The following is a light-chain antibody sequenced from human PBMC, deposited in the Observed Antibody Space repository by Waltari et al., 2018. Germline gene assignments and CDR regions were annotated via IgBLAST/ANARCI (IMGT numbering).Light chain of an antibody. CDR3: CSYTTSSTFL. CDR1: SSDVGYYNY. J-gene: IGLJ2*01. V-gene: IGLV2-14*03. Sequence: QSAPTQPPSVSGSPGQSVTISCTGTSSDVGYYNYFYWYQHHPGKAPKLMIYGVSNRPSGVSDRFSGSKSGNTASLTISGLQAEDEADYYCCSYTTSSTFLFGGGTRLTVL. CDR2: GVS.